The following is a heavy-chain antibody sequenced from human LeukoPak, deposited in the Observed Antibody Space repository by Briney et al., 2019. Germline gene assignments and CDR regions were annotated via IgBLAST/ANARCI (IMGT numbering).Heavy chain of an antibody. D-gene: IGHD5-12*01. CDR1: GYTFTGYY. V-gene: IGHV1-2*02. CDR3: ARGDIVATKGRFDY. Sequence: GASVKVSCKASGYTFTGYYMHWVRQAPGQGLEWMGWINPNSGGTNYAQKFQGRVTMTRDTSISTAYMELSRLRSDDTAVYYCARGDIVATKGRFDYWGQGTLVTVSS. J-gene: IGHJ4*02. CDR2: INPNSGGT.